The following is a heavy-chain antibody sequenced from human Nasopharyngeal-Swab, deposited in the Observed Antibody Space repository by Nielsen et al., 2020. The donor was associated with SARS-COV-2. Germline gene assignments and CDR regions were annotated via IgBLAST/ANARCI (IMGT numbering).Heavy chain of an antibody. Sequence: SETLSLTCNVSGGSISSHYWSWIRQPAGKGLEWIGRIYTSGSTNYNPSLKSRVTISVDTSKNQFSLKLSSVTAADTAVYYCAREGSSWYKFDYWGQGTLVTVSS. V-gene: IGHV4-4*07. CDR1: GGSISSHY. D-gene: IGHD6-13*01. CDR3: AREGSSWYKFDY. CDR2: IYTSGST. J-gene: IGHJ4*02.